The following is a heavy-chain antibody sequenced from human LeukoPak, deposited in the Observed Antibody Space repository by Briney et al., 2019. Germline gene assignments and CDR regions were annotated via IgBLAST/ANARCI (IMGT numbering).Heavy chain of an antibody. D-gene: IGHD2-15*01. Sequence: GGSLRLSCVASGFSFSSYSIHWVRRVPGKGLEWVAVMSVNGINKYYADSVRGRFTVSRDISKNTQFLQMNSLRFEDTAVYFCARERCSGGSCTYDPFDIWGHGTMVTVST. J-gene: IGHJ3*02. CDR2: MSVNGINK. CDR3: ARERCSGGSCTYDPFDI. CDR1: GFSFSSYS. V-gene: IGHV3-30-3*01.